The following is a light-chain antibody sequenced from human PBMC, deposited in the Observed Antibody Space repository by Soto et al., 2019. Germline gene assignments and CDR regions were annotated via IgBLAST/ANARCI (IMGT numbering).Light chain of an antibody. CDR1: QNISPF. J-gene: IGKJ2*01. CDR3: QRSYSTPLT. Sequence: DIQMTQSPSSLSASVGDRVTITCRASQNISPFLNWYQQRPGKAPRLLVFAASTLQSGVPSRFSGSGSGTDFTLTINSLQPEDFATYYCQRSYSTPLTFGQGTTLDLK. V-gene: IGKV1-39*01. CDR2: AAS.